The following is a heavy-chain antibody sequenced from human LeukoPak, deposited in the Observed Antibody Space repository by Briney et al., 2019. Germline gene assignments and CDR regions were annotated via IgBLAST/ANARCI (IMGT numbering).Heavy chain of an antibody. CDR2: INSGGSI. CDR3: ARSITYYYDSSGYSHNFDY. V-gene: IGHV4-34*01. J-gene: IGHJ4*02. CDR1: GGSFSGYY. D-gene: IGHD3-22*01. Sequence: SETLSLTCAVSGGSFSGYYWTWIRQPPGKGLEWIGEINSGGSINYNPSLKSRVTISVDKSKNQFSLKLSSVTAADTAVYYCARSITYYYDSSGYSHNFDYWGQGTLVTVSS.